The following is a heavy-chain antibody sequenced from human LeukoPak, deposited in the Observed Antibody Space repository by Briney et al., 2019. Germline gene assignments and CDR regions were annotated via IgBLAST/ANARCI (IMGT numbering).Heavy chain of an antibody. D-gene: IGHD1-26*01. V-gene: IGHV4-59*01. CDR2: VYGSGYT. J-gene: IGHJ4*02. CDR3: ARERGLAGFASGLGFNY. CDR1: GASISGWY. Sequence: SETLSLTCTVSGASISGWYWSWIRQPPGKGLEWIGHVYGSGYTNYNPSLKSRVTMSIDTTKNHFPLKLTSVTAADTATYYCARERGLAGFASGLGFNYWGQGILVTVSS.